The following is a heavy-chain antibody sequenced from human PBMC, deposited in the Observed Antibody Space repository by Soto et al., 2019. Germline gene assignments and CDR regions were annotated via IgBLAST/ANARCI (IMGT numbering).Heavy chain of an antibody. CDR2: IYYSGST. V-gene: IGHV4-39*01. CDR1: GGSISSSSYY. D-gene: IGHD2-15*01. CDR3: ARHEYLVIRVVAATNGIDY. J-gene: IGHJ4*02. Sequence: PSETLSLTCTVPGGSISSSSYYWGWIRQPPGKGMEWIGSIYYSGSTYYNPSLKSRVTISVDTSKNQFSLKLSSVTAADTAVYYCARHEYLVIRVVAATNGIDYWGQGTLVTVSS.